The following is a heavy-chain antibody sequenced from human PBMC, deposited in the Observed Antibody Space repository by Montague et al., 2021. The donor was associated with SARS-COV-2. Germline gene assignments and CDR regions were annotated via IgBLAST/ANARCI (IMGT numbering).Heavy chain of an antibody. CDR3: ARGAKYYGFYHPFEV. CDR1: AGSTNTDTYF. CDR2: IWTSGTT. V-gene: IGHV4-61*02. D-gene: IGHD3-16*01. J-gene: IGHJ4*02. Sequence: TLSLTCTVSAGSTNTDTYFWSWIWRPAGKGLECIGRIWTSGTTKYNLTIKSRVTMSMDTSKKQLALNVTSVTAADTAVYYGARGAKYYGFYHPFEVWGQGALVTVSS.